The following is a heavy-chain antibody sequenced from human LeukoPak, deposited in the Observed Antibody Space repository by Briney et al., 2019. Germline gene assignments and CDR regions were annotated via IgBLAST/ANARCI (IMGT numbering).Heavy chain of an antibody. CDR2: IYSGGST. D-gene: IGHD3-22*01. CDR1: GFTVSSNY. CDR3: ARGTSGSSGYYQRYYYYYYMDV. V-gene: IGHV3-53*01. J-gene: IGHJ6*03. Sequence: GSLRLSCAASGFTVSSNYMSWVRQAPGKGLEWVSVIYSGGSTYYADSVKGRFTISRDNSKNTLYLQMNSLRAEDTAVYYCARGTSGSSGYYQRYYYYYYMDVWGKGTTVTISS.